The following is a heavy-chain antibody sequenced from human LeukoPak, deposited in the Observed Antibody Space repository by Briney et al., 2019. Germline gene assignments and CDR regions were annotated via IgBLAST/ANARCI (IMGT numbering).Heavy chain of an antibody. V-gene: IGHV3-74*01. Sequence: PGGSLRLSCAASGFTFSSYWMHWVRQAPGKGLVWVPRINSDGGSTSYADSVKGRFTISRDNAKNTLYLQMNSLRAEDTAVYYCARMFTAMVPGWYFDLWGRGTLVTVSS. CDR1: GFTFSSYW. D-gene: IGHD5-18*01. CDR2: INSDGGST. CDR3: ARMFTAMVPGWYFDL. J-gene: IGHJ2*01.